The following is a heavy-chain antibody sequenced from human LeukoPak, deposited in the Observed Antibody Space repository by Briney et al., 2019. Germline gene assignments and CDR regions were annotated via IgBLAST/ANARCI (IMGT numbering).Heavy chain of an antibody. V-gene: IGHV4-30-2*01. CDR1: GGSISSGGYS. CDR2: IYHSGST. J-gene: IGHJ4*02. D-gene: IGHD6-13*01. CDR3: ARIIRDSSTYIPFDY. Sequence: SQTLSLTCAVSGGSISSGGYSWSWIRQPPGKGLEWIGYIYHSGSTYYNPSLKSRVTISVDTSKNQFSLKLSSVTAADTAVYYCARIIRDSSTYIPFDYWGQGTLVTVSS.